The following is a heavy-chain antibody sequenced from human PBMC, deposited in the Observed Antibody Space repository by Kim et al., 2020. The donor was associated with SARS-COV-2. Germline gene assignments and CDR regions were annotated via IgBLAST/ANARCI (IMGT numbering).Heavy chain of an antibody. V-gene: IGHV4-34*01. CDR3: ARALSGGRLSRYYYMDV. J-gene: IGHJ6*03. D-gene: IGHD3-16*02. CDR2: INHSGST. Sequence: SETLSLTCAVYGGSFSGYYWSWIRQPPGKGLEWIGEINHSGSTNYNPSLKSRVTISVDTSKNQFSLKLSSVTAADTAVYYCARALSGGRLSRYYYMDVWGKGTTVTVSS. CDR1: GGSFSGYY.